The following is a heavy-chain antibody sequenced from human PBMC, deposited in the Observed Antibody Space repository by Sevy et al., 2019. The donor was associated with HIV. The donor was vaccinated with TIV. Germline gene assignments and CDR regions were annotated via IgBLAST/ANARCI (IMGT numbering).Heavy chain of an antibody. J-gene: IGHJ4*02. CDR1: GYTFSSYD. D-gene: IGHD6-19*01. CDR3: ARHNYQWQLDY. CDR2: VSSRNGKT. V-gene: IGHV1-8*01. Sequence: ASVKVSCKASGYTFSSYDIIWVRRATGQGLECMGWVSSRNGKTFYAQKFQGRVTMTRDTSTSTAYMELSALGSGDTAVYFCARHNYQWQLDYWGQGTLVTASS.